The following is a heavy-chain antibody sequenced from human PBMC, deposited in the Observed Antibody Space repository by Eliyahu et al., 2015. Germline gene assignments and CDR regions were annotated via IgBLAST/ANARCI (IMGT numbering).Heavy chain of an antibody. CDR2: IWYDGSNK. V-gene: IGHV3-33*01. CDR3: ARGAIAAAGPFDY. CDR1: XFTFXSYG. D-gene: IGHD6-13*01. Sequence: QVQLVESGGGVVQPGRSLRXXXAASXFTFXSYGMHWVRQAPGKGVEWVAVIWYDGSNKYYADSVKGRFTISRDNSKNTLYLQMNSLRAEDTAVYYCARGAIAAAGPFDYWGQGTLVTVSS. J-gene: IGHJ4*02.